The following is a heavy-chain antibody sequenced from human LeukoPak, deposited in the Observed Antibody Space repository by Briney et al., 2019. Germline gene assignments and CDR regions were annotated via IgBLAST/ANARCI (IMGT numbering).Heavy chain of an antibody. CDR1: EYRFTNYW. V-gene: IGHV5-51*01. D-gene: IGHD6-13*01. J-gene: IGHJ4*02. Sequence: GESLKISRTTSEYRFTNYWIGWVRQMPGKGLEWMGIIYPADYDTRYSPSFQGQITISADRSTSTAYLQWNTLQASDTAIYYCVRRSSWYYSFDYWGQGTLVTVSS. CDR2: IYPADYDT. CDR3: VRRSSWYYSFDY.